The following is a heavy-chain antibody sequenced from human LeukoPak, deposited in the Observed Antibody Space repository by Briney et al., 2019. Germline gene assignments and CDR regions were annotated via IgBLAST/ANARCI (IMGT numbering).Heavy chain of an antibody. J-gene: IGHJ4*02. V-gene: IGHV4-34*01. D-gene: IGHD3-10*01. CDR1: GGSFSGYY. Sequence: SETLSLTCAVYGGSFSGYYWGWIRQPPGKGLEWIGEINHSGSTNYNPSLKSRVTISVDTSKNQFSLQLSSVTAADTAVYYCARGRGLPVDYWGQGTLVTVSS. CDR3: ARGRGLPVDY. CDR2: INHSGST.